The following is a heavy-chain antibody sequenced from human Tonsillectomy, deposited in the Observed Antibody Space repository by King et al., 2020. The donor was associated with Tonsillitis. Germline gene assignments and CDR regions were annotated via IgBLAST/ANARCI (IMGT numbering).Heavy chain of an antibody. V-gene: IGHV3-7*01. CDR1: GFTFSSYW. Sequence: VQLVQSGGGLVQPGGSLRLSCAASGFTFSSYWMSWVRQAPGKGLEWVANIKQDGSEKYYVDSAKGRFTISRDNAKNSLYLQMNSLRAEDTAVYYCAMGTWNYASSYWGQGTLVTVSS. CDR2: IKQDGSEK. CDR3: AMGTWNYASSY. J-gene: IGHJ4*02. D-gene: IGHD1-7*01.